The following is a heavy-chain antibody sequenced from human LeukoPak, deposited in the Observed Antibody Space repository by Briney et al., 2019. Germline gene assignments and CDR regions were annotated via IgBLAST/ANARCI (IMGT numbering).Heavy chain of an antibody. V-gene: IGHV3-7*01. CDR3: ARGCSSTSCYKGYYYYYMDV. CDR1: GFTFSSYW. CDR2: IKQDGSEK. J-gene: IGHJ6*03. D-gene: IGHD2-2*02. Sequence: GGSLRLSCAASGFTFSSYWMSWVRQAPGKGLEWVANIKQDGSEKYYVDSVKGRFTISRDNAKNSLYLQMNSLRAEDTAVYYCARGCSSTSCYKGYYYYYMDVWGKGTTVTVSS.